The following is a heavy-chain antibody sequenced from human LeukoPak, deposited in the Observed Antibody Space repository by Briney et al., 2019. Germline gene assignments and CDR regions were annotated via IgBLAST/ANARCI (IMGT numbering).Heavy chain of an antibody. Sequence: PGGSPRLSCAASGFTFSSYSMNWVRQAPGKGLEWVSSISSSSSYIYYADSVKGRFTISRDNAKNSLYLQMNSLRAEDTAVYYCARAPVNYYYMDVWGKGTTVTVSS. V-gene: IGHV3-21*01. CDR1: GFTFSSYS. CDR2: ISSSSSYI. J-gene: IGHJ6*03. CDR3: ARAPVNYYYMDV.